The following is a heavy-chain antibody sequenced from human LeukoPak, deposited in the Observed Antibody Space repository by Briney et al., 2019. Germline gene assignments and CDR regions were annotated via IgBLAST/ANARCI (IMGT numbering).Heavy chain of an antibody. CDR1: GFTFSIYD. J-gene: IGHJ2*01. V-gene: IGHV3-13*01. CDR3: ARETLDVGGDYGWYFDL. CDR2: IGTVGDT. D-gene: IGHD4-17*01. Sequence: GGSLRLSCAASGFTFSIYDMHWVRQGTGKGLEWVSAIGTVGDTYYPASVKGRFTISRENAKNSLYLQMNSLRDGDTAVYYCARETLDVGGDYGWYFDLWGRGTLVTVSS.